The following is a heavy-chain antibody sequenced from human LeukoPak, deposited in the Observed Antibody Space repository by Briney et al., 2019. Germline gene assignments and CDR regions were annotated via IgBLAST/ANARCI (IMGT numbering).Heavy chain of an antibody. CDR3: ARGRGYDILTGYYRNWFDP. CDR1: GYTFTSYD. J-gene: IGHJ5*02. V-gene: IGHV1-8*01. Sequence: AASVKVSCEASGYTFTSYDINWVRQATGQGLEWMGWMNPNSGNTGYAQKFQGRVTMTRNTSISTAYMELSSLRSEDTAVYYCARGRGYDILTGYYRNWFDPWGQGTLVTVSS. D-gene: IGHD3-9*01. CDR2: MNPNSGNT.